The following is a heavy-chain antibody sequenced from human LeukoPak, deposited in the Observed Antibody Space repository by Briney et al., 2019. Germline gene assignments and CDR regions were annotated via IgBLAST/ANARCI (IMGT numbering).Heavy chain of an antibody. D-gene: IGHD2-8*01. V-gene: IGHV4-4*07. Sequence: SETLSLTCTVSGVSLSTYYWTWLRPPAGKGLEWIGHIYISGTTNYSPSLRSRVTMSVDTSKNQFSLKLSSVTAADTAVYYCARERTSCTNGVCRTPRWFDPWGQGILVTVSS. CDR1: GVSLSTYY. CDR2: IYISGTT. CDR3: ARERTSCTNGVCRTPRWFDP. J-gene: IGHJ5*02.